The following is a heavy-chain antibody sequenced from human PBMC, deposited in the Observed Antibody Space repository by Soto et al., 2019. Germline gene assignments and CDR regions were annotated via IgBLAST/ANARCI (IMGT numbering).Heavy chain of an antibody. Sequence: GGSLRLSCAASGFTFSDYYMSWIRQAPGKGLEWVSYISSSSSYTNYADSVKGRFTISRDNAKNSLYLQMNSLRAEDTAVYYCARDCSGGSCYSGWFDPWGQGTLVTVSS. CDR2: ISSSSSYT. D-gene: IGHD2-15*01. V-gene: IGHV3-11*06. J-gene: IGHJ5*02. CDR1: GFTFSDYY. CDR3: ARDCSGGSCYSGWFDP.